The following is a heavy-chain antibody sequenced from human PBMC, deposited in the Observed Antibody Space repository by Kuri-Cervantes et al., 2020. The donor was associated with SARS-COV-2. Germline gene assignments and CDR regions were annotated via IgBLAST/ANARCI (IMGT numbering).Heavy chain of an antibody. CDR1: GGSISSYY. CDR3: ARGLGDDSRGYFYGMDV. Sequence: SETLSLTCTVSGGSISSYYWSWIRQPAGKGLEWIGRIYTSGSTNYNPSLKSRVTMSVDTSKNQFSLKLSSVTAADTAVYYCARGLGDDSRGYFYGMDVWGQGTTVTVSS. V-gene: IGHV4-4*07. D-gene: IGHD3-22*01. J-gene: IGHJ6*02. CDR2: IYTSGST.